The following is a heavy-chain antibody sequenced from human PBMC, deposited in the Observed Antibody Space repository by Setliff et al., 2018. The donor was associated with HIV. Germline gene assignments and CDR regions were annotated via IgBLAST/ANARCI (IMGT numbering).Heavy chain of an antibody. CDR2: ITDTGHT. J-gene: IGHJ6*02. CDR3: ARAPSCIGGNCILYYYYYSGLDA. CDR1: GGSLTNHY. D-gene: IGHD2-15*01. V-gene: IGHV4-34*01. Sequence: PSETLSLTCTVYGGSLTNHYWTWTRQPPGRGLEWIGEITDTGHTNYNSSLQSRATISLDTPRKQFSLKLTSVTASDAAVYYCARAPSCIGGNCILYYYYYSGLDAWGQGTTVTVSS.